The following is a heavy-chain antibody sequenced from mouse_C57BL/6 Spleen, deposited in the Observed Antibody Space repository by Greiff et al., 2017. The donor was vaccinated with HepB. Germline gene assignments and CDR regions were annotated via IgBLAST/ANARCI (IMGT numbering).Heavy chain of an antibody. V-gene: IGHV5-6*01. CDR2: ISSGGSYT. CDR3: ARGTTVVATDWDFDV. J-gene: IGHJ1*03. CDR1: GFTFSSYG. D-gene: IGHD1-1*01. Sequence: VQLKESGGDLVKPGGSLKLSCAASGFTFSSYGMSWVRQTPDKRLEWVATISSGGSYTYYPDSVKGRFTISRDNAKNTLYLQMSSLKSEDTAMYYCARGTTVVATDWDFDVWGTGTTVTVSS.